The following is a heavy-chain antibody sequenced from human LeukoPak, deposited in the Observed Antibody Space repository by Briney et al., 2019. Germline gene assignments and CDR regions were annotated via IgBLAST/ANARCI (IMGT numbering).Heavy chain of an antibody. CDR2: IKTDGSQI. J-gene: IGHJ6*03. CDR3: ASPPAAGPYYYYYYMDV. V-gene: IGHV3-7*01. D-gene: IGHD6-13*01. CDR1: GFTFSSYW. Sequence: GGSLRLSCVASGFTFSSYWMTWVRQAPGKGLEWVANIKTDGSQIYYVDSVKGRFTISRDNAKNSLYLQMNSLRAEDTAVYYCASPPAAGPYYYYYYMDVWGKGTTVTVSS.